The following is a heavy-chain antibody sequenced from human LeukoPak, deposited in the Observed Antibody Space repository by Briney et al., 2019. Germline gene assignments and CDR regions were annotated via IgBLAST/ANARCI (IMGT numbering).Heavy chain of an antibody. CDR3: ARDLEDSSPFGAFDM. CDR2: IWFDGIRK. V-gene: IGHV3-33*01. D-gene: IGHD3-22*01. CDR1: GFTFSSYG. Sequence: QPGRSLRRSCAASGFTFSSYGMHWVRQVPGKGLEWVAAIWFDGIRKYYADSVKGRLTISRDNSKNTLYLQMNSLRAEDTAVYYCARDLEDSSPFGAFDMWGQGTMVTVSS. J-gene: IGHJ3*02.